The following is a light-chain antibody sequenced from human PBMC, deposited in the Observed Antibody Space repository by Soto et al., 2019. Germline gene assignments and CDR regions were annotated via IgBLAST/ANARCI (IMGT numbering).Light chain of an antibody. CDR2: EVS. CDR1: SSDVGGYNY. Sequence: QSALTQPASVSGSPGQSITISCTGTSSDVGGYNYVSWYQQHPGKATKLMIYEVSNRPPGVSNRFSGSKSGNTASLTISGLQAEDEADYYCSSYTSSSTLVFGTGTKLTVL. CDR3: SSYTSSSTLV. J-gene: IGLJ1*01. V-gene: IGLV2-14*01.